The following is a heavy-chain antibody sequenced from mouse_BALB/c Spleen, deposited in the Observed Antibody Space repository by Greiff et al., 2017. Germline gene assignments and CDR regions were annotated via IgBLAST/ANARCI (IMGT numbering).Heavy chain of an antibody. CDR2: ISSGGSYT. CDR1: GFTFSSYA. J-gene: IGHJ4*01. Sequence: EVQLVESGGGLVKPGGSLKLSCAASGFTFSSYAMSWVRQSPEKRLEWVAEISSGGSYTYYPDTVTGRFTISRDNAKNTLYLEMSSLRSEDTAMYYCARRTYYAMDYWGQGTSVTVSS. V-gene: IGHV5-9-4*01. CDR3: ARRTYYAMDY.